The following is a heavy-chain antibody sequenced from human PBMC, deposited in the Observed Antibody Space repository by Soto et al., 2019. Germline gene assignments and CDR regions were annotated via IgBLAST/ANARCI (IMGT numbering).Heavy chain of an antibody. CDR1: GYTFTSYW. D-gene: IGHD2-15*01. J-gene: IGHJ4*02. CDR2: IYPGDSDT. Sequence: GESLKISCKGSGYTFTSYWIGWVRQMPGKGLEWMGIIYPGDSDTRYSPSFQGQVTISADKSISTSYLQWSSLKASDTATYYCARPEYCSGGSCQAAFDYWGQETLVTVSS. V-gene: IGHV5-51*01. CDR3: ARPEYCSGGSCQAAFDY.